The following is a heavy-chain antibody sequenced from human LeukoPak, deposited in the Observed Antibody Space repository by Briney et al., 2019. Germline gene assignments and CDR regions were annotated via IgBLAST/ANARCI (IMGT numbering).Heavy chain of an antibody. CDR2: ISGAGGRT. J-gene: IGHJ5*02. CDR3: AKDRADNGDRLRFDP. CDR1: GFSLSTYA. D-gene: IGHD4-17*01. Sequence: GGSLRLSCAASGFSLSTYAMSWVRQAPGKGPEGVSAISGAGGRTYYADSVKGRFTISRDNSKNTLYLQVDSLRAEDTAVYYCAKDRADNGDRLRFDPWGQGTLVTVSS. V-gene: IGHV3-23*01.